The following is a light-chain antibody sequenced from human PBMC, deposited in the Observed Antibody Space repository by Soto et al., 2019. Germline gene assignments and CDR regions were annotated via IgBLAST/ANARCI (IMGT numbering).Light chain of an antibody. CDR3: SSYTSSSTRV. J-gene: IGLJ1*01. Sequence: QSVLTQPASVSGSPGQSITISCTGSSRDVGGYNYVSWYQQHPGKAPKLMIYDVSNRPSGVSNRFSGSKSGNTASLTISGLQAEDEAAYYCSSYTSSSTRVFGTGTKVTVL. CDR2: DVS. V-gene: IGLV2-14*01. CDR1: SRDVGGYNY.